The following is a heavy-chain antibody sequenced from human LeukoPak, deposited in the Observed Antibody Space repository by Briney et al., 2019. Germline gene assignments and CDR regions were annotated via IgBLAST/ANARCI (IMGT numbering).Heavy chain of an antibody. Sequence: SETLSLTCTVSGGSISSGDYYWSWIRQPPGKGLEWIGYIYYIGSTYYNPSLKSRVTISVDTSKNQFSLKLSSVTAADTAGYYCARDLVRYCGSHYGMAVWGQGTTVTVSS. J-gene: IGHJ6*02. CDR3: ARDLVRYCGSHYGMAV. CDR2: IYYIGST. D-gene: IGHD3-10*01. V-gene: IGHV4-30-4*01. CDR1: GGSISSGDYY.